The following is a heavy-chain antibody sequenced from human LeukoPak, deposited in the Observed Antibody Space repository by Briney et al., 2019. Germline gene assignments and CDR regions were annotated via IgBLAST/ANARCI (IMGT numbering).Heavy chain of an antibody. CDR2: IWYDGSNK. CDR1: GFTFSSYG. CDR3: ARDWSSGWYLFGY. J-gene: IGHJ4*02. D-gene: IGHD6-19*01. V-gene: IGHV3-33*01. Sequence: GGSLRLSCAASGFTFSSYGMHWVRQAPGKGLEWVAVIWYDGSNKYYADSVKGRFTISRDNSKNTLYLQMNSLRAEDTAVYYCARDWSSGWYLFGYWGQGTLVTVSS.